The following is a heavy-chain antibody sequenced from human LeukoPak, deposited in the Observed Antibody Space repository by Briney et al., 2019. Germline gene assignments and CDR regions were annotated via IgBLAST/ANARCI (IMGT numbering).Heavy chain of an antibody. CDR3: ARRGSGSSPFDS. Sequence: ASVKVSCKASGYTFSDYYIHWVRQAPGEGLEWLGWINPYSGGTNYAQKFQGKITMTRDTSISTAYMELSRVRYDDTAVYYCARRGSGSSPFDSWGQGTLVTVFS. V-gene: IGHV1-2*02. CDR2: INPYSGGT. CDR1: GYTFSDYY. J-gene: IGHJ4*02. D-gene: IGHD6-19*01.